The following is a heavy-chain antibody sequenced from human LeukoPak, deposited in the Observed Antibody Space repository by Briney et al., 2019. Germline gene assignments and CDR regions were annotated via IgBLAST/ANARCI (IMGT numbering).Heavy chain of an antibody. V-gene: IGHV3-74*01. D-gene: IGHD2-15*01. CDR1: GFTFNNYW. J-gene: IGHJ4*02. CDR3: VREGRGGVPPGFY. Sequence: GGSLRLSCAASGFTFNNYWMHWVRQAPGKGLVWVSRINNDESSTHYADSVKGRITISRDNSRNTVYLEMNFLRAEDTAVYYCVREGRGGVPPGFYWGQGTLVRLL. CDR2: INNDESST.